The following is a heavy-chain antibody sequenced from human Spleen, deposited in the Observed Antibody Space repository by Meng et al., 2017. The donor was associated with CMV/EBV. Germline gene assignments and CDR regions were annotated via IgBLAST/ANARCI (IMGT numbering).Heavy chain of an antibody. J-gene: IGHJ4*02. CDR1: SISRGTYH. CDR2: VYSSGST. CDR3: ARHPESSGWYSPDYFDY. Sequence: SISRGTYHWGWIRQPPGKGLEWIGSVYSSGSTYYNPSLKSRVTISVDTSKNQFSLKLSSVTAADTAVYYCARHPESSGWYSPDYFDYWGQGTLVTVSS. D-gene: IGHD6-19*01. V-gene: IGHV4-39*01.